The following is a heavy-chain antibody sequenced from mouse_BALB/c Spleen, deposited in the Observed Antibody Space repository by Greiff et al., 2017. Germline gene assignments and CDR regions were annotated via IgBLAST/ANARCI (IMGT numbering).Heavy chain of an antibody. CDR2: ISSGGSYT. V-gene: IGHV5-6-4*01. J-gene: IGHJ1*01. Sequence: EVQLVESGGGLVKPGGSLKLSCAASGFTFSSYTMSWVRQTPEKRLEWVATISSGGSYTYYPDSVKGRFTISRDNAKNTLYLQMSSLKSEDTAMYYCTRGYYYGSSYDWYFDVWGAGTTVTVSS. CDR1: GFTFSSYT. CDR3: TRGYYYGSSYDWYFDV. D-gene: IGHD1-1*01.